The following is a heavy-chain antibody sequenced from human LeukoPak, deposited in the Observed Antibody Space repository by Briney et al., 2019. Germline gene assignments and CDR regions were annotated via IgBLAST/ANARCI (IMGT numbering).Heavy chain of an antibody. CDR3: ARVNYGSGSYYFDY. J-gene: IGHJ4*02. CDR1: GGSISNINYY. V-gene: IGHV4-39*07. CDR2: IYYSGST. Sequence: SETLSLTCTVSGGSISNINYYWAWHGQPPGTGREWIGTIYYSGSTYYNSSLKSRVTMSLDTSKNQFSLKMSSVTAADTAVYYCARVNYGSGSYYFDYWGQGTLVTVSS. D-gene: IGHD3-10*01.